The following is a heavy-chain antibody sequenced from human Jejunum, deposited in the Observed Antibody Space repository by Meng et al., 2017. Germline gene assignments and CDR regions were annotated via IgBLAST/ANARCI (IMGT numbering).Heavy chain of an antibody. CDR1: GASISRTNW. Sequence: QVQLRESGPGLVKPSGPLSLPCAGSGASISRTNWWSWVRQPPGKGLEWIGKIDPSESTHYNPSLKGRVTISADRSKNQFSLRLTSVTAADTAIYYCARAYCTDVSCHDFFDSWGQGTLVTVSS. J-gene: IGHJ4*02. CDR3: ARAYCTDVSCHDFFDS. CDR2: IDPSEST. V-gene: IGHV4-4*02. D-gene: IGHD2-8*01.